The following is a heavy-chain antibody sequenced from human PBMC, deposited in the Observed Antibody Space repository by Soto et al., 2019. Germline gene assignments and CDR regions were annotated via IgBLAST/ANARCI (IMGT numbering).Heavy chain of an antibody. Sequence: QVQLQESGPGLVKPSETLSLTCNVSGGSLTDHYWTWIRQPPGKGLEWIGCVFSRGGTYYAPSLKSRVTISLDTSKNQFSLRLTSLTTADTAVYYCARMRPTGWYDYYFFGMDLWGQGTTVTVSS. J-gene: IGHJ6*02. CDR3: ARMRPTGWYDYYFFGMDL. CDR2: VFSRGGT. V-gene: IGHV4-59*11. CDR1: GGSLTDHY. D-gene: IGHD6-19*01.